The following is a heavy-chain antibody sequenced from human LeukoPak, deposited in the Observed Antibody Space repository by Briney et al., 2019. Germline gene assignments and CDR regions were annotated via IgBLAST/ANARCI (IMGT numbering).Heavy chain of an antibody. CDR2: ISSSSSYT. J-gene: IGHJ5*02. Sequence: GGSLRLSCAASGFTFSDYYMSWIRQAPGKGLEWVSYISSSSSYTNYADSVKGRFTISRDNAKNSLYLQMNSLRAEATAVYYCAKDLFVVVTAIGGWFDPWGQGTLVTVSS. CDR3: AKDLFVVVTAIGGWFDP. V-gene: IGHV3-11*05. D-gene: IGHD2-21*02. CDR1: GFTFSDYY.